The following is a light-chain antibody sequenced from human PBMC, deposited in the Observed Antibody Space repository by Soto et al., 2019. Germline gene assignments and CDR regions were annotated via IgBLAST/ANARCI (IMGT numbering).Light chain of an antibody. J-gene: IGLJ2*01. CDR3: CSYAGSYSVV. Sequence: QSALTQPRSVSGSPGQSVTISCTGTSSDVGGYNYVSWYQQHPGKAPKLMIYDVSKRPSAVPDRFSGSKSDNTASLTISGLQAEDEADYYCCSYAGSYSVVFGGGTKLTVL. CDR1: SSDVGGYNY. V-gene: IGLV2-11*01. CDR2: DVS.